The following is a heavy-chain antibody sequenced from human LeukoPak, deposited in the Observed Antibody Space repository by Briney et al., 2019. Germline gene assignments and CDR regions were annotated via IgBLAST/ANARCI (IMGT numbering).Heavy chain of an antibody. Sequence: PSETLSLTCTVSGGSISSYYWSWIRQPPGKGLEWIGYIYYSGSTNYNPSLKSRVTISVDTSKNQFSLKLSSVTAADTAVYYCARVWMVATTYYYHGMDVWGQGTTVTVSS. D-gene: IGHD5-24*01. CDR3: ARVWMVATTYYYHGMDV. CDR1: GGSISSYY. J-gene: IGHJ6*02. CDR2: IYYSGST. V-gene: IGHV4-59*01.